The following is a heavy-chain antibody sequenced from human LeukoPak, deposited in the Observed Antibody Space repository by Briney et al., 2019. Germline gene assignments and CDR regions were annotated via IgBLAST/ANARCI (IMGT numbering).Heavy chain of an antibody. CDR1: GYSFTSYW. CDR2: IYPGDSDT. Sequence: GESLKISCTGSGYSFTSYWIGWVRQMPGKGLEWMGIIYPGDSDTRYSPSFQGQVTISADKSISTAYLQWSSLKASDTTMYYCARQTPVDTAMVTSMDYWGQGTLVTVS. D-gene: IGHD5-18*01. J-gene: IGHJ4*02. V-gene: IGHV5-51*01. CDR3: ARQTPVDTAMVTSMDY.